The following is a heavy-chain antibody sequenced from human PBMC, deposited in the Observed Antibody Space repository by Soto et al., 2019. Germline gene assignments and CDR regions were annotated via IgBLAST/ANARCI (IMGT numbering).Heavy chain of an antibody. Sequence: EVQLVESGGGLVQPGGSLRLSCAASGFTFSSYSMNWVRQAPGKGLEWVSYISSSSSTIYYADYVKGRFTISRDNAKNSLYLQMNSLRDEDTAVYYCARDLYSSSPECNWFDPWGQGTLVTVSS. CDR2: ISSSSSTI. V-gene: IGHV3-48*02. CDR1: GFTFSSYS. D-gene: IGHD6-6*01. J-gene: IGHJ5*02. CDR3: ARDLYSSSPECNWFDP.